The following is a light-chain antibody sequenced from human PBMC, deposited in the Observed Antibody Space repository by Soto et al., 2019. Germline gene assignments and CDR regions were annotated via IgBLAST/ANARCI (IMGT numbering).Light chain of an antibody. J-gene: IGKJ5*01. CDR3: HQRQYWPPIT. CDR2: DAS. V-gene: IGKV3-11*01. Sequence: EIVLTQSPATLSLSPGQRATLSCRASQSLSRSLAWYQQKPGQAPKLLIYDASNRATDIPARFSGSGSGTDFTLTISSLEPEDFAVYYCHQRQYWPPITVGQGTRLEIK. CDR1: QSLSRS.